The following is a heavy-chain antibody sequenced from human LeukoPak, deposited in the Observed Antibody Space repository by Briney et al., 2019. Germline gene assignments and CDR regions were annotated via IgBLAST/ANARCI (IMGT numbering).Heavy chain of an antibody. V-gene: IGHV1-3*01. CDR2: INAGNGNT. CDR3: ATYDISGMNEN. CDR1: GYTFTGYY. J-gene: IGHJ4*02. D-gene: IGHD3-22*01. Sequence: EASVKVSCKASGYTFTGYYMHWVRQAPGQGLEWMGWINAGNGNTKYSQKFQGRVTITRDASASTSYMELSSLRSEDTAVYYCATYDISGMNENWGQGTLVTVSS.